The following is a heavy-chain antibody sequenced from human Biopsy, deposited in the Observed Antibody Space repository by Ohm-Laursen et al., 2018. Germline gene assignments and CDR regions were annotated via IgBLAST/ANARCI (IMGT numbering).Heavy chain of an antibody. J-gene: IGHJ5*02. D-gene: IGHD1-26*01. V-gene: IGHV1-69*11. CDR3: ARGEGSSWFDP. CDR1: TGTFNSYG. CDR2: IIPILRTT. Sequence: SSVKVSCKAPTGTFNSYGIIWVRQAPGQGLEWMGRIIPILRTTAYAQTFQGRITITADESTSTAYMELSSLTSDDTAVYFCARGEGSSWFDPWGHGTLVTVSS.